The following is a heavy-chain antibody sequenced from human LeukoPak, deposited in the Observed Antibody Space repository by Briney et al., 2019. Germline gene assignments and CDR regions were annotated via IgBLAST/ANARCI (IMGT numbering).Heavy chain of an antibody. CDR1: GFTFSNAW. D-gene: IGHD1-26*01. J-gene: IGHJ4*02. V-gene: IGHV3-15*01. CDR3: TTGESGSYPFDY. CDR2: IKSKTDGGTT. Sequence: GGSLRLSCAASGFTFSNAWMSWVRQAPGKGLEWVGRIKSKTDGGTTDYAAPVKGRLTISTDDSKNTLYLQMNSLKTEDTAVYYCTTGESGSYPFDYWGQGTLVTVSS.